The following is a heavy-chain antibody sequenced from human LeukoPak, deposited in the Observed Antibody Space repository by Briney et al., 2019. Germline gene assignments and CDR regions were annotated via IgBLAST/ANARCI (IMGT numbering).Heavy chain of an antibody. V-gene: IGHV3-23*01. J-gene: IGHJ6*03. Sequence: GGTLRLSCAASGFTFSSYGMSWVRQAPGKGLEWVSAISGSGGSTYYADSVKGRFTISRDNSKNTLYLQMNSLRAEDTAVYYCARDRKEGRYYGSGSYSGYYYYYMDVWGKGTTVTISS. CDR1: GFTFSSYG. D-gene: IGHD3-10*01. CDR3: ARDRKEGRYYGSGSYSGYYYYYMDV. CDR2: ISGSGGST.